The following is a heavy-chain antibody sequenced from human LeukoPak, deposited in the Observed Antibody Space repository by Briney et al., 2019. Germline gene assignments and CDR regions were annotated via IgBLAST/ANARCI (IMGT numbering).Heavy chain of an antibody. J-gene: IGHJ6*03. V-gene: IGHV3-11*04. Sequence: PGGSLRLSCAASGFTFSDYYMSWIRQAPGKGLEWVSYISSSGSTIYYADSVKGRFTISRDNAKNSLYLQMNSLRAEDTAVYYCARLYINRLYYYYYYYMDVWGKGTTVTVSS. CDR2: ISSSGSTI. CDR1: GFTFSDYY. D-gene: IGHD1-14*01. CDR3: ARLYINRLYYYYYYYMDV.